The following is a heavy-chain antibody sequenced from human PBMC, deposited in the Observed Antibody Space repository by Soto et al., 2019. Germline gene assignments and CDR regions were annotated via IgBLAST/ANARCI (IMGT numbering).Heavy chain of an antibody. CDR1: GGSISTSGYS. CDR2: IHYSGGT. D-gene: IGHD2-15*01. V-gene: IGHV4-39*01. CDR3: ARHRYCSGGSCYHLDNWFDP. J-gene: IGHJ5*02. Sequence: SETLSLTCTVSGGSISTSGYSWGWIRQPPGKGLEWIGSIHYSGGTYHNPSLKSRVTMSVDTSKNQFSLKLSSVTAADTAVYYCARHRYCSGGSCYHLDNWFDPWGQGSLVTVSS.